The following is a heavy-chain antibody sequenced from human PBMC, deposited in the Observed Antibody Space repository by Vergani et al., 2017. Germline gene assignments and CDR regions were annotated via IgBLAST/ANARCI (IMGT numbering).Heavy chain of an antibody. CDR3: ARVSRDGYNSDYYGMDV. CDR2: IIPIFGTA. J-gene: IGHJ6*02. V-gene: IGHV1-69*01. CDR1: GGTFSSYA. Sequence: QVQLVQSGAEVKKPGSSVKVSCKASGGTFSSYAISWVRQAPGQGLEWMGGIIPIFGTANYAQKFQGRVTITADESTSTAYMELISLRSEDTAVYYCARVSRDGYNSDYYGMDVWGQGTTVTVSS. D-gene: IGHD5-24*01.